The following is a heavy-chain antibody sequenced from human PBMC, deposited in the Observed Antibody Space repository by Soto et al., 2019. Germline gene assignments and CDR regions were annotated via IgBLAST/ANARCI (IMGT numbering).Heavy chain of an antibody. D-gene: IGHD2-21*01. CDR3: ARVVGDSRNWFDP. CDR1: GYTFTSYY. J-gene: IGHJ5*02. CDR2: INTSGGST. V-gene: IGHV1-46*01. Sequence: ASVKVSFKASGYTFTSYYMHWVRQAPGQGLEWMGIINTSGGSTSYAQKFQGRVTMTRDTSTSTVYVELSSLRSEDTAVYYCARVVGDSRNWFDPWGQGTLVTVSS.